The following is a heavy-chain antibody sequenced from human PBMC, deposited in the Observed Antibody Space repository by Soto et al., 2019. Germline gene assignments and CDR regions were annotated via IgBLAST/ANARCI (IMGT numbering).Heavy chain of an antibody. CDR1: GVSISSYY. CDR3: TGAYYDVSGYSLDP. V-gene: IGHV4-59*01. D-gene: IGHD3-22*01. Sequence: SETLSLTCTVSGVSISSYYWSWIRQPPGKGLEWIGYIYYSGSTNYNPSLKSRVIISVDTAKNQFSLRLSSVSAADTAVYYCTGAYYDVSGYSLDPWGQGTSVTVSS. CDR2: IYYSGST. J-gene: IGHJ5*02.